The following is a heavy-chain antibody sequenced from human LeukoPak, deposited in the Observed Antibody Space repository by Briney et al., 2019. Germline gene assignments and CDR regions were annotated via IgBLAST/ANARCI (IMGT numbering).Heavy chain of an antibody. CDR1: GYSFTGYY. CDR2: INPNNGGT. J-gene: IGHJ5*02. Sequence: ASVKVSCKASGYSFTGYYIHWVRQAPGQGLEWVGWINPNNGGTNYAQNFQGRVTMTRDTSISTAYMELSSSISEDTSVYYCAREGGWFDPWGQGTLVTVSS. V-gene: IGHV1-2*02. D-gene: IGHD3-16*01. CDR3: AREGGWFDP.